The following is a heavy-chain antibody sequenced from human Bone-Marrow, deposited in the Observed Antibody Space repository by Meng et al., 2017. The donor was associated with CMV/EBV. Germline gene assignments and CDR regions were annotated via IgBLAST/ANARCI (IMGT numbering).Heavy chain of an antibody. CDR2: IRYDGSNK. J-gene: IGHJ1*01. CDR3: AKDFEVYDSSGYEYFQH. D-gene: IGHD3-22*01. Sequence: GGSLRLSCAASGFTCSSYAMHWVRQAPGKGLEWVAFIRYDGSNKYYADSVKGRFPTSRDNSKNTLYLQMNSLRAEQTAVYYCAKDFEVYDSSGYEYFQHWGQGTLVTVSS. CDR1: GFTCSSYA. V-gene: IGHV3-30*02.